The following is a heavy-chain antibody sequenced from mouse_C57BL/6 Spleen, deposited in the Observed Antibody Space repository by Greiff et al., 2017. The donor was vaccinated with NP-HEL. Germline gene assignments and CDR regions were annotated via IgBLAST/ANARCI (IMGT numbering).Heavy chain of an antibody. J-gene: IGHJ4*01. V-gene: IGHV1-82*01. CDR2: IYPGDGDT. CDR3: ARRWAEAMDY. D-gene: IGHD2-3*01. CDR1: GYAFSSSW. Sequence: QVQLQQSGPELVKPGASVKISCKASGYAFSSSWMNWVKQRPGKGLEWIGRIYPGDGDTNYNGKFKGKATLTADKSSSTAYMQLSSLTAEDSAVYFCARRWAEAMDYWGQGTSVTVSS.